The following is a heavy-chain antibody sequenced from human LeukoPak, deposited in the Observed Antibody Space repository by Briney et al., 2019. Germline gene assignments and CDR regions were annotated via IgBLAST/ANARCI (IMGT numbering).Heavy chain of an antibody. CDR3: ARAQTIVVVPAADYYFDY. J-gene: IGHJ4*02. D-gene: IGHD2-2*01. CDR1: GFTFSSYA. Sequence: GGSLRLSCAASGFTFSSYAMSWVRQAPGKGLEWVAVISYDGSNKYYADSVKGRFTISRDNSKNTLYLQMNSLRAEDTAVYYCARAQTIVVVPAADYYFDYWGQGTLVTVSS. CDR2: ISYDGSNK. V-gene: IGHV3-30*04.